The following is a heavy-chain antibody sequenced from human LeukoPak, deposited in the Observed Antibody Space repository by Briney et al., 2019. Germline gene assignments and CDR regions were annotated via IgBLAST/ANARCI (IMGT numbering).Heavy chain of an antibody. CDR2: IKQDGSEK. D-gene: IGHD4-17*01. V-gene: IGHV3-7*04. Sequence: PGGSLRLSCAASGFTLSSYWMSWVRQAPGKGLEWVANIKQDGSEKYYVDSVKGRFTISRDNAKNSLYLQMNSLRAEDTAVYYCARIGYGDKDDAFDIWGEGTMVTVSS. J-gene: IGHJ3*02. CDR1: GFTLSSYW. CDR3: ARIGYGDKDDAFDI.